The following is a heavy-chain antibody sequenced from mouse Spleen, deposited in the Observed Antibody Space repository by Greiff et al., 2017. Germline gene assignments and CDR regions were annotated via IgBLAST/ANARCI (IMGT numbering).Heavy chain of an antibody. Sequence: QVQLKESGPELVKPGASVKISCKASGYAFSSSWMNWVKQRPGKGLEWIGRIYPGDGDTNYNGKFKGKATLTADKSSSTAYMQLSSLTSEDSAVYFCAPYYDYDVSWFAYWGQGTLVTVSA. CDR1: GYAFSSSW. CDR3: APYYDYDVSWFAY. J-gene: IGHJ3*01. CDR2: IYPGDGDT. D-gene: IGHD2-4*01. V-gene: IGHV1-82*01.